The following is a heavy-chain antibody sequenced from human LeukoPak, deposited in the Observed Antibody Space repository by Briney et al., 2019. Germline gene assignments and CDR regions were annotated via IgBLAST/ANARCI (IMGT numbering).Heavy chain of an antibody. CDR2: IWYDGSNK. V-gene: IGHV3-30*02. CDR3: AKDYCSSTSCYGDDAFDI. CDR1: GFTFSSYG. J-gene: IGHJ3*02. D-gene: IGHD2-2*01. Sequence: GGSLRLSCAASGFTFSSYGMHWVRQAPGKGLEWVAVIWYDGSNKYYADSVKGRFTISRDNSKNTLYLQMNSLRAEDTAVYYCAKDYCSSTSCYGDDAFDIWGQGTMVTVSS.